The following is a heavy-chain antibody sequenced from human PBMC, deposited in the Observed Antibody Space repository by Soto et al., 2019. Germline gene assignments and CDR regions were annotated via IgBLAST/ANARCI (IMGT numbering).Heavy chain of an antibody. Sequence: EVQLVESGGGLVQPGRSLRLSCAASGFTFDDYAMHWVRQAPGKGLEWVSGISWNSGSIGYADSVKGRFTISRDNAKNSLYLQMNSLRAEDTALYYCAKGSSGVTFGMDVWGQGTTVTVSS. J-gene: IGHJ6*02. CDR1: GFTFDDYA. CDR3: AKGSSGVTFGMDV. D-gene: IGHD3-10*01. CDR2: ISWNSGSI. V-gene: IGHV3-9*01.